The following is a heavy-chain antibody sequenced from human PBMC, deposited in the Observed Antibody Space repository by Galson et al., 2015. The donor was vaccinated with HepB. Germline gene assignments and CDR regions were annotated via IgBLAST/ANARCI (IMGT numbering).Heavy chain of an antibody. CDR3: ARDTHTLGYSYGYYYFDY. Sequence: SLRLSCAASGFTFSNYALNCVRQAPGKGLEWVSYISSSSSTIYYADSVKGRFTISRDNAKNSLCLQMNSLRAEDTAAYYCARDTHTLGYSYGYYYFDYWGQGTLVTVSS. V-gene: IGHV3-48*01. J-gene: IGHJ4*02. CDR1: GFTFSNYA. D-gene: IGHD5-18*01. CDR2: ISSSSSTI.